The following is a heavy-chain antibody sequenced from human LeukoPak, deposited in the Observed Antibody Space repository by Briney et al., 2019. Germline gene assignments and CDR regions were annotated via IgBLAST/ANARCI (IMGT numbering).Heavy chain of an antibody. CDR3: ASFERSSSGRIGGY. D-gene: IGHD6-19*01. CDR2: INHSGST. V-gene: IGHV4-34*01. Sequence: SETLSLTCAVYGGSFSGYYWSWIRQPPGKGLEWIGEINHSGSTNYNPSLKSRVTISVDTSKNQFSLKLSSVTAADTAVYYCASFERSSSGRIGGYWGQGTLVTVFS. CDR1: GGSFSGYY. J-gene: IGHJ4*02.